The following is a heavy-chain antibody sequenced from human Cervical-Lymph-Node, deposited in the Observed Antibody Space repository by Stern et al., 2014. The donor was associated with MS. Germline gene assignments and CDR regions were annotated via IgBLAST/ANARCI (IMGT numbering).Heavy chain of an antibody. Sequence: EVQLVESGGDVVRPGGSLRLSCVASGFTFDDYGMGWVRQAPGKGLEWVSGVNWNGATTGYTDSMNGRFTVSRDNAKNSLYLQMHSLRAEDTAFYYCARRAAAVTYWYFDLWGRGTLVTVSS. CDR1: GFTFDDYG. CDR2: VNWNGATT. V-gene: IGHV3-20*04. D-gene: IGHD6-13*01. CDR3: ARRAAAVTYWYFDL. J-gene: IGHJ2*01.